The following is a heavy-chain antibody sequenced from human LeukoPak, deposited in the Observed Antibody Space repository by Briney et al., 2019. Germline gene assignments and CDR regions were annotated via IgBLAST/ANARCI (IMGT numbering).Heavy chain of an antibody. J-gene: IGHJ5*02. Sequence: SETLSLTCTVSGGSISSSSYYWGWIRQPPGKGLEWIGSIYYSGSTYYNPSLKSRVTISVDTSKNQFSLKLSSVTAADTAVYYCARCDSSGWYTTNWFDPWGQGTLVTVSS. CDR1: GGSISSSSYY. V-gene: IGHV4-39*07. D-gene: IGHD6-19*01. CDR3: ARCDSSGWYTTNWFDP. CDR2: IYYSGST.